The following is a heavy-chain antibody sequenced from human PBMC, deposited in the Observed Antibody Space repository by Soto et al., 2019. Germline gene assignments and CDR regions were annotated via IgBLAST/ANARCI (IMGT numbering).Heavy chain of an antibody. CDR1: GGSISSYY. CDR2: IYYSGST. D-gene: IGHD2-2*01. Sequence: SETLSLTCTVSGGSISSYYWSWIRQPPGKGLEWIGYIYYSGSTNYNPSLKSRVTISVDTSKNQFSLKLSSVTAADTAVYYCARPLGYCSSTSCHNWFDPWGQGTLVTVS. V-gene: IGHV4-59*08. CDR3: ARPLGYCSSTSCHNWFDP. J-gene: IGHJ5*02.